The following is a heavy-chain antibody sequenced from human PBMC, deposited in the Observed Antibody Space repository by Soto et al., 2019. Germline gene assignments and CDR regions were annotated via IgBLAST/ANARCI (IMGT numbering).Heavy chain of an antibody. CDR3: ARPQTAQWLVGSVYGMDV. Sequence: QVQLVESGGGVVQPGRSLRLSCAASGFTFSSYAMQWVRQAPGKGLEWVAVISYDGSNKYYADSMKGRFTISRDNSKNTLYLQMNSLRAEDTAVYYCARPQTAQWLVGSVYGMDVWGQGTTVTVSS. D-gene: IGHD6-19*01. CDR2: ISYDGSNK. CDR1: GFTFSSYA. V-gene: IGHV3-30-3*01. J-gene: IGHJ6*02.